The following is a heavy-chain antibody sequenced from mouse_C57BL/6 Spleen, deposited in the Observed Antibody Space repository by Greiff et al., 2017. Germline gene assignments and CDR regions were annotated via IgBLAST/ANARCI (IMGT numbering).Heavy chain of an antibody. Sequence: VKLMESGAELVRPGTSVKMSCKASGYTFTNYWIGWAKQRPGHGLEWIGDIYPGGGYTNYNEKFKGKATLTADKSSSTAYMQFSSLTSEDSAIYYCARGGSYGGDYAMDYWGQGTTVTVSS. V-gene: IGHV1-63*01. J-gene: IGHJ4*01. D-gene: IGHD1-1*01. CDR1: GYTFTNYW. CDR3: ARGGSYGGDYAMDY. CDR2: IYPGGGYT.